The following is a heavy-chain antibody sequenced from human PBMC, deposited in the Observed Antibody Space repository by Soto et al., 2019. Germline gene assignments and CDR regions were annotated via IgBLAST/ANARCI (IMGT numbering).Heavy chain of an antibody. Sequence: ASVKVSCKASGYTFTGYYMHWVRQAPGQGLEWMGWINPNSGGTNYAQKFQGRVTMTRDTSISTAYMELSRLRSDDTAVYYCASLRGISSHDYYYGMDVWGQGTTVTVSS. CDR2: INPNSGGT. CDR1: GYTFTGYY. D-gene: IGHD3-3*02. V-gene: IGHV1-2*02. J-gene: IGHJ6*02. CDR3: ASLRGISSHDYYYGMDV.